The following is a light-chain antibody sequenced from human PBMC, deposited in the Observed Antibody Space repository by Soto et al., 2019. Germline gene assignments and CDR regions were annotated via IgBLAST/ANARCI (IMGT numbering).Light chain of an antibody. J-gene: IGKJ5*01. CDR3: QQYGSSQIT. CDR1: QSVRDN. CDR2: GAS. Sequence: EILLTQSAGALAVYQGEVATLSCRASQSVRDNLAWYQQKPGQAPRLLIYGASNRATGIPDRFSGSGSGTDFTLTISRLEPEDFAVYYCQQYGSSQITFGQGTLLEIK. V-gene: IGKV3-20*01.